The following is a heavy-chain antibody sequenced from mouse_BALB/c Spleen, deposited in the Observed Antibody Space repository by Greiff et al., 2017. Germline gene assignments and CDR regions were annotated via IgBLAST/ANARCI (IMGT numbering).Heavy chain of an antibody. V-gene: IGHV2-9*02. CDR1: GFSLTSYG. J-gene: IGHJ4*01. D-gene: IGHD1-1*01. CDR2: IWAGGST. CDR3: AKKYYGSSLYAMDY. Sequence: VKLMESGPGLVAPSQSLSITCTVSGFSLTSYGVHWVRQPPGKGLEWLGVIWAGGSTNYNSALMSRLSISKDNSKSQVFLKMNSLQTDDTAMYYCAKKYYGSSLYAMDYWGQGTSVTVSS.